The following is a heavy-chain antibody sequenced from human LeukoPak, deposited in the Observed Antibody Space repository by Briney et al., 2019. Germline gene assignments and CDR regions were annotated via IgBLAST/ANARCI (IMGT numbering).Heavy chain of an antibody. CDR2: IYYSGST. Sequence: SGTLSLTCTVSGGSISSSSYYWGWIRQPPGKGLEWIGSIYYSGSTYYNPSLKSRVTISVDTSKNQFSLKLSSVTAADTAVYYCARATKEDYVWGSYRLCYFDYWGQGTLVTVSS. J-gene: IGHJ4*02. V-gene: IGHV4-39*01. CDR1: GGSISSSSYY. CDR3: ARATKEDYVWGSYRLCYFDY. D-gene: IGHD3-16*02.